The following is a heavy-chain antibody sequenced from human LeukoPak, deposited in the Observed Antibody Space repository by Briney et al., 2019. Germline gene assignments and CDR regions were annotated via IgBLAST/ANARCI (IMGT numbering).Heavy chain of an antibody. CDR2: INPNNGNT. CDR3: ARDETYDYVWGSYRPLDY. V-gene: IGHV1-18*04. Sequence: ASVKVSCKASGYTFTGYYMHWVRQAPGQGLEWMGWINPNNGNTNYAQKLQGRVTMTTDTSTSTAYMELRSLRSDDTAVYYCARDETYDYVWGSYRPLDYWGQGTLVTVSS. J-gene: IGHJ4*02. CDR1: GYTFTGYY. D-gene: IGHD3-16*02.